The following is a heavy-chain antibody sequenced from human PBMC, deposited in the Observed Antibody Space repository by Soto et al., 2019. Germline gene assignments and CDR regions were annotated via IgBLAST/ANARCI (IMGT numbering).Heavy chain of an antibody. CDR1: GFTFSDYG. V-gene: IGHV3-30*18. J-gene: IGHJ4*02. CDR2: ISYDGSHK. CDR3: AKVSLMGYSYGRYYFDY. Sequence: QVQLVESGGGVVQPGRSLRLSCAASGFTFSDYGMHWVRQAPGKGLEWVAVISYDGSHKYYADSVRGRFTISRDNSKNMLFLQMNSLTADDTAVYYCAKVSLMGYSYGRYYFDYWGQGTLVTVSP. D-gene: IGHD5-18*01.